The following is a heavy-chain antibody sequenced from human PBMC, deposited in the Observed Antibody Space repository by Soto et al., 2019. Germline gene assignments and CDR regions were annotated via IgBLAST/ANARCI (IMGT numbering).Heavy chain of an antibody. CDR2: SRNKANSYST. Sequence: EVQLVESGGGLVQPGGSLRLSCAASGFTFSDHYMDWVRQAPGKGLEWVGRSRNKANSYSTEYAASVKGRFTISRDESKSSLYLQMNSLKTEEAAVYYCARFSGSYTRGLDYWGQGTLVTVSS. CDR3: ARFSGSYTRGLDY. V-gene: IGHV3-72*01. J-gene: IGHJ4*02. CDR1: GFTFSDHY. D-gene: IGHD1-26*01.